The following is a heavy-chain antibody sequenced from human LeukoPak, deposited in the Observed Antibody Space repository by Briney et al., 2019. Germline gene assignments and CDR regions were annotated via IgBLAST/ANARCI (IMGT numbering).Heavy chain of an antibody. CDR1: GGSFSGYY. CDR2: IIHSGST. V-gene: IGHV4-34*12. CDR3: ARDFGSSWYVGYYSYMDV. J-gene: IGHJ6*03. D-gene: IGHD6-13*01. Sequence: SETLSLTCAVYGGSFSGYYWSWIRQPPGKGLEWIGEIIHSGSTNYNPSPKSRVTISVDTSKNQFSLKLSSVTAADTGVYYCARDFGSSWYVGYYSYMDVWGKGTTVTISS.